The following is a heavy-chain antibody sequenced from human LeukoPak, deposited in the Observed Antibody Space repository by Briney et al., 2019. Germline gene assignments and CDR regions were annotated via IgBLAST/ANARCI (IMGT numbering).Heavy chain of an antibody. Sequence: PSETLSLTCSVSGGSFSSYFWSLIRLPPGKGLEGIGDIGYSGSPDYNPSFKSRITISVETHTNQFSLKLRSVTAADTAVYYCARHGGSWTFDYWGEGTLVTVSS. CDR2: IGYSGSP. J-gene: IGHJ4*02. V-gene: IGHV4-59*08. CDR1: GGSFSSYF. CDR3: ARHGGSWTFDY. D-gene: IGHD6-13*01.